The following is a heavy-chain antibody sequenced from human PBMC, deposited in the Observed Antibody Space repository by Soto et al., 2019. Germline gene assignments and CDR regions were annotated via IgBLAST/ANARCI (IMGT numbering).Heavy chain of an antibody. J-gene: IGHJ4*02. CDR1: GSSFACYW. CDR3: ARQIYDSDTGPNFQYYFDS. V-gene: IGHV5-10-1*01. D-gene: IGHD3-22*01. CDR2: IDPSDSQT. Sequence: ESLQISCKGSGSSFACYWITWVRQKPGKGLGWMGRIDPSDSQTYYSPSFRGHVTISATKSITTVFLQWSSLRASDTAMYYCARQIYDSDTGPNFQYYFDSWGQGTPVTVSS.